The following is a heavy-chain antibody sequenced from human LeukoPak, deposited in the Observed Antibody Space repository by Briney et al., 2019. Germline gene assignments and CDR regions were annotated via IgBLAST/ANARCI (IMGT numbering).Heavy chain of an antibody. CDR1: GGSISTTSNH. V-gene: IGHV4-39*01. CDR2: IYYSGST. Sequence: SETLSLTCTVSGGSISTTSNHWGWIRQPPRKGLEWIGTIYYSGSTYYNPSLKSRVTISVDTSKNQFSLKLSSVTAADTAVFYCARRRGDGYSYGVRDAFDMWGQGTMVTVSS. D-gene: IGHD5-18*01. J-gene: IGHJ3*02. CDR3: ARRRGDGYSYGVRDAFDM.